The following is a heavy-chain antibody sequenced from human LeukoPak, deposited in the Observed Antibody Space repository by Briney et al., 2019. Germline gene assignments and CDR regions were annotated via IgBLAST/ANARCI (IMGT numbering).Heavy chain of an antibody. J-gene: IGHJ4*02. V-gene: IGHV3-48*01. CDR1: GFTFSSYT. CDR2: IRSSSTTI. Sequence: PGGSLRLSCAASGFTFSSYTMNWVRQAPGKGLEWISYIRSSSTTIYYADSVKGRFTISRDSAKNSLFLQMNSLRAEDTAVYYCARDHYGYSYGYGDYWGQGTLVTVSS. D-gene: IGHD5-18*01. CDR3: ARDHYGYSYGYGDY.